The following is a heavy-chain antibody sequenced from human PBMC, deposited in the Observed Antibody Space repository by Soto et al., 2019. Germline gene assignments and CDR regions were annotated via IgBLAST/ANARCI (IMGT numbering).Heavy chain of an antibody. CDR2: IYYSGST. J-gene: IGHJ4*02. CDR3: ARGGRWLQLGGFFYFDY. D-gene: IGHD5-12*01. V-gene: IGHV4-59*01. CDR1: GGSISSYY. Sequence: SETLSLTCTVSGGSISSYYWSWIRQPPGKGLEWIGYIYYSGSTNYNPSLKSRVAISVDTSKNQFSLKLSSVTAADTAVYYCARGGRWLQLGGFFYFDYWGQGTLVTVSS.